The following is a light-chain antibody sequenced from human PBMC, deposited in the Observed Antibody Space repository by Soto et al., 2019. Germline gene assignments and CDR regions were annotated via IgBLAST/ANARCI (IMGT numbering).Light chain of an antibody. CDR2: KAS. CDR1: QSISSW. J-gene: IGKJ1*01. V-gene: IGKV1-5*03. Sequence: DVQMTQSPSTLSASVGDRVTITCRASQSISSWLAWYQQKPGKAPKLLIYKASTLESGVPSRFSGSGSGTDFTLTISCLQSEDFATYYCQQYYSYPWTFGQGTKVDIK. CDR3: QQYYSYPWT.